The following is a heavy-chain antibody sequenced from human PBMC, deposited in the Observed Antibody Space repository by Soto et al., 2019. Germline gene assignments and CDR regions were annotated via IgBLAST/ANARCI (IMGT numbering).Heavy chain of an antibody. Sequence: SQTLSLTCAISGDSVSSNSAAWNWIRQSPSRGLEWLGRTYYRSKWYNDYAVSVKSRITINPDTSKNQFSLQLNSVTPEDTAVYYCARFTTVTTVANYYGMDVWGQGTTVTVSS. V-gene: IGHV6-1*01. CDR3: ARFTTVTTVANYYGMDV. CDR1: GDSVSSNSAA. CDR2: TYYRSKWYN. D-gene: IGHD4-17*01. J-gene: IGHJ6*02.